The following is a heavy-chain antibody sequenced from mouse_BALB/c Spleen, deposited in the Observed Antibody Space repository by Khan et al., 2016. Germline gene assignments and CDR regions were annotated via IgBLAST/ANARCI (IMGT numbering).Heavy chain of an antibody. CDR1: GYTFSNYW. V-gene: IGHV1-9*01. J-gene: IGHJ3*01. Sequence: QVQLKQSGAELMKPGASVKISCKATGYTFSNYWIEWIKERPGHGLEWIGEILPGSGTTNYNEKFKGTATFTADTSSNTACMQLSSLTSEDSAVYYCARGSYWGQGTLFTVSA. CDR3: ARGSY. CDR2: ILPGSGTT.